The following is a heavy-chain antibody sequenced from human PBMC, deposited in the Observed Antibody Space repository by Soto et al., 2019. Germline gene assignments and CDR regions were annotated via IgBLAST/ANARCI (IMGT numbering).Heavy chain of an antibody. J-gene: IGHJ4*02. D-gene: IGHD6-13*01. CDR1: GGSISSGDYY. CDR3: ARINIAGTFYYDN. Sequence: SLTCSVSGGSISSGDYYWSWVRQPPGKGLEWIGYIYYSGSAYYNPSLKTRLAMSVDTSNNHFSLKLSSVTVADTAVYYCARINIAGTFYYDNWGQGTPVPSPQ. V-gene: IGHV4-30-4*01. CDR2: IYYSGSA.